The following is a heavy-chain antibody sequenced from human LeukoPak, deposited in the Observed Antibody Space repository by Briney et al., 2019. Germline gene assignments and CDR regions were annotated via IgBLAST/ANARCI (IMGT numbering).Heavy chain of an antibody. CDR3: ARGDYYGSGTWFDY. CDR2: MNPNSGNT. CDR1: GYTFTSYD. V-gene: IGHV1-8*01. D-gene: IGHD3-10*01. Sequence: ASVRVSCKASGYTFTSYDINWVRQAAGQGREWMGWMNPNSGNTGYAQKFQGRVTMTRNTSISTADMELSSLRSEGTAVYYCARGDYYGSGTWFDYWGQGTLVTVSS. J-gene: IGHJ4*02.